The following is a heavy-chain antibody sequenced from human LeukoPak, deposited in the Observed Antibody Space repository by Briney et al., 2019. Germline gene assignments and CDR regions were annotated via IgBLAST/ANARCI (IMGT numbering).Heavy chain of an antibody. CDR1: GFTFSSYA. J-gene: IGHJ4*02. Sequence: PGGSLRLSCAASGFTFSSYAMSWVRQAPGKGLEWVSAISGSGGSTYYADSVKGRFTISRDNSKNTLYLQMNSLRAEDTAVYYCAKGSITIFGVVKFAFDYWGQGTLVTVSS. CDR2: ISGSGGST. V-gene: IGHV3-23*01. CDR3: AKGSITIFGVVKFAFDY. D-gene: IGHD3-3*01.